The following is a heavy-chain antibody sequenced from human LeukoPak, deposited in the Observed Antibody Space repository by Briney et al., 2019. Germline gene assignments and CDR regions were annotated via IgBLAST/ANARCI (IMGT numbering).Heavy chain of an antibody. V-gene: IGHV3-7*02. CDR2: IKQDGSEK. D-gene: IGHD6-13*01. CDR3: ATTDHSGRFYYFDN. Sequence: GGSLTLSCAASGFTFSTYWMSWARQAPGKRLEWVANIKQDGSEKYYVDSVKGRFTISRDNAKNSLYLQMNSLRAEDTAVYYCATTDHSGRFYYFDNWGQGTLVTVSS. CDR1: GFTFSTYW. J-gene: IGHJ4*02.